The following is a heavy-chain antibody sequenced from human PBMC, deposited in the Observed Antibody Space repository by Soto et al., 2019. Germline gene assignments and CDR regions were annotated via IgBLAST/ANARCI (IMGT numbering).Heavy chain of an antibody. J-gene: IGHJ4*02. V-gene: IGHV3-49*03. CDR3: TRDSGYLPYYFDY. CDR2: IRSKAYGETT. D-gene: IGHD3-10*01. Sequence: GSLRLSCTASGFTFGDYAMSWFRQAPGKGLEWVGFIRSKAYGETTEYAASVKGRFTISRDYSKSIAYLQMNSLKTEDTAVYYCTRDSGYLPYYFDYWGQGTLVTVSS. CDR1: GFTFGDYA.